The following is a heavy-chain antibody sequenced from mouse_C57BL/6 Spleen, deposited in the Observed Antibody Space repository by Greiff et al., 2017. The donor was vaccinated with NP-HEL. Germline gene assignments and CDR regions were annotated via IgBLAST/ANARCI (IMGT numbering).Heavy chain of an antibody. V-gene: IGHV1-54*01. CDR2: INPGSGGT. Sequence: QVQLQQSGAELVRPGTSVKVSCKASGYAFTNYLIEWVKQRPGQGLEWIGVINPGSGGTNYNEKFKGKATLTADISSSTAYMQLSSLTSEDSAVYFGARKGNSFDYWGQGTTLTVSS. CDR3: ARKGNSFDY. D-gene: IGHD2-1*01. J-gene: IGHJ2*01. CDR1: GYAFTNYL.